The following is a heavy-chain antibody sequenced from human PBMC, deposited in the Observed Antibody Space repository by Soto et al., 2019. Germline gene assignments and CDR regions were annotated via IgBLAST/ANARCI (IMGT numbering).Heavy chain of an antibody. J-gene: IGHJ4*02. V-gene: IGHV3-74*01. CDR3: ARGTGSSSPSPLDY. CDR2: INSDGSST. D-gene: IGHD6-6*01. CDR1: GFTFSSYW. Sequence: PGGSLRLSCAASGFTFSSYWMHWVRQAPGKGLVWVSRINSDGSSTSYADSVEGRFTISRDNAKNTLYLQMNSLRAEDTAVYYCARGTGSSSPSPLDYWGQGTLVTVSS.